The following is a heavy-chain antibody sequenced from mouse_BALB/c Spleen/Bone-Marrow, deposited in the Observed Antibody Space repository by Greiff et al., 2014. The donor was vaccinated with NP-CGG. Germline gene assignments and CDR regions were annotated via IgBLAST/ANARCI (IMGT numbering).Heavy chain of an antibody. Sequence: EVKLMESGGGLVKPGGSLKLSCAASGFTFSSYAMSWVRQTPKKRLEWVASISSGGSTYYPDSVKGRFTISRDNARNILYLQMSSLRSEDTAMYYCAKRGAYGNFWFAYWGQGTLVTVSA. D-gene: IGHD2-10*02. J-gene: IGHJ3*01. CDR2: ISSGGST. V-gene: IGHV5-6-5*01. CDR3: AKRGAYGNFWFAY. CDR1: GFTFSSYA.